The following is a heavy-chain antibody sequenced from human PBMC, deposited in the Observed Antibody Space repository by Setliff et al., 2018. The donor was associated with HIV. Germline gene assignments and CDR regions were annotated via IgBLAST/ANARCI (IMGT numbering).Heavy chain of an antibody. V-gene: IGHV3-53*01. Sequence: GGSLRLSCAASGFTVSDTRMTWVRQAPGKGLQWVSFIYSDGRTYYAESVKGRLTISRDDSKNMVFLQINRLRAEDTAVYYCARDRDDYGDPDAFDIWGQGTTVTVSS. D-gene: IGHD4-17*01. CDR1: GFTVSDTR. J-gene: IGHJ3*02. CDR2: IYSDGRT. CDR3: ARDRDDYGDPDAFDI.